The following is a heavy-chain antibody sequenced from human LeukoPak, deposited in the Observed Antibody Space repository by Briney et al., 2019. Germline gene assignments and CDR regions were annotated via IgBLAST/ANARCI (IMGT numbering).Heavy chain of an antibody. J-gene: IGHJ3*01. D-gene: IGHD2-15*01. Sequence: GGSLRLSCAASGFTFSSYWMSWVRQAPGKGLEWVANIKQDGSEKYYVDSVKGRFTISRDNAKNSLYLQMNSLRAEDTAVYYCARDWLGYCSGGSCLVWWGQGTMVTVSS. CDR1: GFTFSSYW. CDR2: IKQDGSEK. V-gene: IGHV3-7*01. CDR3: ARDWLGYCSGGSCLVW.